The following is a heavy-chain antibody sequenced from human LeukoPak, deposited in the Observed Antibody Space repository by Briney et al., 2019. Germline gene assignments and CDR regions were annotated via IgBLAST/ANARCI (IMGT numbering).Heavy chain of an antibody. CDR1: GFSLSTSGVG. CDR3: AHRLKHYYGSGLSDY. J-gene: IGHJ4*02. CDR2: IYWNDDK. Sequence: PGPTLVKPTQTLTLTCTFSGFSLSTSGVGVGWIRQPPGKALEWLALIYWNDDKRYSPSLKSRLTITKDTSKNQVVLTMTNMDPVDTATYYCAHRLKHYYGSGLSDYWGQGTLVTVSS. D-gene: IGHD3-10*01. V-gene: IGHV2-5*01.